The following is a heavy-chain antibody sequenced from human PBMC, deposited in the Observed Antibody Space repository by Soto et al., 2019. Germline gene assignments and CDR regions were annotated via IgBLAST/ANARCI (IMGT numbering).Heavy chain of an antibody. J-gene: IGHJ4*02. Sequence: PSETLSLTFVVYGGSFSDYYWSWIRQPPGKGLEWIGEINHSGHTNYNPSLNSRIAISVDTSKNQFSLKLSSVTAADSAVYYCARSGHLFDYWGQGTLVTVSS. V-gene: IGHV4-34*01. CDR2: INHSGHT. CDR1: GGSFSDYY. D-gene: IGHD3-10*01. CDR3: ARSGHLFDY.